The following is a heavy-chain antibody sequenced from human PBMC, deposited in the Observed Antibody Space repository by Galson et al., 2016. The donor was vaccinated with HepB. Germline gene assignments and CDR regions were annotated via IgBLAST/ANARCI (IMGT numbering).Heavy chain of an antibody. CDR1: GFTFSDYS. J-gene: IGHJ6*02. CDR3: ARARVWGVVPTYYYNGMDV. V-gene: IGHV3-48*02. D-gene: IGHD5-12*01. CDR2: ISSRSDTT. Sequence: SLRLSCAASGFTFSDYSMNWVRQAPGKGLEWVSYISSRSDTTYFADSVKGRFTISRDNAKNSLSLHMNSLRDEDTAVYYCARARVWGVVPTYYYNGMDVWGQGTTVTVSS.